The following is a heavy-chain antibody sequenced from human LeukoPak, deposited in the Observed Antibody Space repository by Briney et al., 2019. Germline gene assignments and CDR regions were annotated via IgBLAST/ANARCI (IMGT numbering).Heavy chain of an antibody. CDR3: ATDRSGSADAFDI. D-gene: IGHD1-26*01. CDR1: GYTFTSYD. V-gene: IGHV1-8*02. Sequence: ASVKVSCKASGYTFTSYDINWVRQATGQGLEWMGWMNPNSGNTGYAQKFQGRVTMTEDTSTDTAYMELSSLRSEDTAVYYCATDRSGSADAFDIWGQGTMVTVSS. J-gene: IGHJ3*02. CDR2: MNPNSGNT.